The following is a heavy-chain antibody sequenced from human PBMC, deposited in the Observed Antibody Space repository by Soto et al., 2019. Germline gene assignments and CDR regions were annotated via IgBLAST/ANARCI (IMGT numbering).Heavy chain of an antibody. D-gene: IGHD3-10*01. CDR3: ARHGGSGSYYYSV. CDR2: IYYSGST. CDR1: GGSISSYY. V-gene: IGHV4-59*08. Sequence: SETLSLTCTVSGGSISSYYWSWIRQPPGKGLEWIGYIYYSGSTNYNPSLKSRVTISVDTSKNQFSLKLSSVTAADTAVYYCARHGGSGSYYYSVWGKGTTVTVSS. J-gene: IGHJ6*04.